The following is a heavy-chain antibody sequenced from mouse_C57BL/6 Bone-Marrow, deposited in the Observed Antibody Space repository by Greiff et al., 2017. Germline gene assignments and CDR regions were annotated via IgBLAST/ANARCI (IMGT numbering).Heavy chain of an antibody. J-gene: IGHJ3*01. V-gene: IGHV1-64*01. D-gene: IGHD1-1*01. CDR2: IHPNSGST. CDR3: ARGDLRAWFAY. CDR1: GYTFTSYW. Sequence: QVQLQQPGAELVKPGASVKLSCKASGYTFTSYWMHWVKQRPGQGLEWIGMIHPNSGSTNYNEKFKSKATLTVDNSSSTSYMELSSLTSEDSAVYYCARGDLRAWFAYWGQGTLVTVSA.